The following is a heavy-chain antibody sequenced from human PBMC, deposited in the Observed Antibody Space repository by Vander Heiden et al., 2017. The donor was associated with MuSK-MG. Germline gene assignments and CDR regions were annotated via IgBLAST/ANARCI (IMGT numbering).Heavy chain of an antibody. J-gene: IGHJ3*02. CDR2: IYPGDSDT. V-gene: IGHV5-51*01. CDR1: GYSFTTYW. D-gene: IGHD2-15*01. Sequence: EVQLVQSGAEVKKPGESLKISCKGSGYSFTTYWIGWVRQMPGKGLEWMGIIYPGDSDTRYSPSFQGQVTISADKSINTAYLQWTSLKASDTAMYYCARHEGAAVATQDAFDIWGEGTMVTVSS. CDR3: ARHEGAAVATQDAFDI.